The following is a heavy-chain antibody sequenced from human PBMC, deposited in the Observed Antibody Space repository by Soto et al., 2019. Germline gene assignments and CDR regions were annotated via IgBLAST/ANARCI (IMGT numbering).Heavy chain of an antibody. J-gene: IGHJ6*01. Sequence: ASVKVSCKASGYTFTSYAMHWVRQAPGQRLEWMGWINAGNGNTKYSQKFQGRVTITRDTSASTAYMELSSLRSEDTAVYYCASYKGDTALVSYLDGMDVWGQGTKVTVAS. CDR3: ASYKGDTALVSYLDGMDV. CDR1: GYTFTSYA. D-gene: IGHD5-18*01. CDR2: INAGNGNT. V-gene: IGHV1-3*01.